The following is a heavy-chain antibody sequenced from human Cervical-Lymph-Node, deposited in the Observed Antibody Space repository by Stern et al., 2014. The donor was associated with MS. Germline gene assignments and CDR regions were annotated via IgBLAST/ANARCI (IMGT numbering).Heavy chain of an antibody. Sequence: VQLEESGGTVVQPGRSLRLSCAVSGFSFSSYGVDWGRLAPGKGMEREAVVRYDGSNKYYADSVKGRFTISRDNSKNTLYLQMNSLRAEDTAVYYCARDCKLRYYYYGMDVWGQGTTVTVSS. V-gene: IGHV3-33*01. CDR2: VRYDGSNK. CDR3: ARDCKLRYYYYGMDV. CDR1: GFSFSSYG. J-gene: IGHJ6*02. D-gene: IGHD1-26*01.